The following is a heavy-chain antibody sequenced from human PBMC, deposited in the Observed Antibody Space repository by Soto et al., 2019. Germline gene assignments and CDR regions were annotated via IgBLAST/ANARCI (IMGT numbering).Heavy chain of an antibody. Sequence: DVQLLDSGGGLVQPGGSLRLSCAASGFIFSNYVMSWVRQTPGKGLEWVSGISGRGDNTYYADSVKGRFTVSRDNSKNTLYLQIASLRAEDTAVYYCAKTPLRVGPIDYWGQGTLVTVSS. CDR2: ISGRGDNT. CDR1: GFIFSNYV. V-gene: IGHV3-23*01. D-gene: IGHD2-15*01. J-gene: IGHJ4*02. CDR3: AKTPLRVGPIDY.